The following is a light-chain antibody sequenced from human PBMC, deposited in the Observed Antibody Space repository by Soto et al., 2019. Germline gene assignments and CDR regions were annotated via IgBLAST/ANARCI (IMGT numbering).Light chain of an antibody. J-gene: IGKJ1*01. CDR1: QGISSY. CDR3: QQYYSYPTWT. V-gene: IGKV1-8*01. Sequence: AIRMTRSPSALSASKGDRVTITCRASQGISSYLAWYQQKPGKAPKLLIYAASTLQSGVPSRFSGSGSGTDFTLTISCLQSEDFATYYCQQYYSYPTWTFGQGTKVDIK. CDR2: AAS.